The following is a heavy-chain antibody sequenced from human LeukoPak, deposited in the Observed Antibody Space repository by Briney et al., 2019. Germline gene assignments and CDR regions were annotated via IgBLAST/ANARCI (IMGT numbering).Heavy chain of an antibody. CDR2: ISASGGTT. V-gene: IGHV3-23*01. CDR3: AKRKVATEYYFDY. J-gene: IGHJ4*02. D-gene: IGHD1-26*01. Sequence: GGSLRLSCAASGFTFSSYVMTWVRQAPGQGLEWVSSISASGGTTYYADSVKGRFTISRDNSKNTVYMQMNSLRAEDTAVYYCAKRKVATEYYFDYWGQGTLVTVSS. CDR1: GFTFSSYV.